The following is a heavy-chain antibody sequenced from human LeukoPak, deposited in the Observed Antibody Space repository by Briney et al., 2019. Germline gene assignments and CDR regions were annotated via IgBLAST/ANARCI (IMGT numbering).Heavy chain of an antibody. Sequence: SETLSLTCAVYGGSFSGYYWSWIRQPPGKGLEWIGEINHSGSTNYNPSLKSRVTISVDTSKNQFSLKLSSVTAADTAVYYCARGRVPWMAGTTSRLDYWGQGTLVTVSS. CDR2: INHSGST. CDR1: GGSFSGYY. J-gene: IGHJ4*02. CDR3: ARGRVPWMAGTTSRLDY. V-gene: IGHV4-34*01. D-gene: IGHD1-7*01.